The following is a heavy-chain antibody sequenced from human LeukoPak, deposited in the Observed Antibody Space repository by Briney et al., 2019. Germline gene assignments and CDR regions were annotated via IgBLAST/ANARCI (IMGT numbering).Heavy chain of an antibody. CDR1: GLTVSSEY. CDR2: IFNDGIT. V-gene: IGHV3-53*01. CDR3: ARVLSGSLDY. Sequence: GGSPRLSCAASGLTVSSEYMSWVRQAPGQGLEWVSVIFNDGITYYADSVKGRFTISRDNSENTLFLHMDSLRAADTAVYFCARVLSGSLDYWGQGTLVTVSS. J-gene: IGHJ4*02. D-gene: IGHD1-26*01.